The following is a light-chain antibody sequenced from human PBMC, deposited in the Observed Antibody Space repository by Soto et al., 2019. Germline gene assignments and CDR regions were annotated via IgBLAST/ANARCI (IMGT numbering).Light chain of an antibody. Sequence: QSALTQPPSASGSPGQSVTISCTGTSSDVGGYNYVSWYQQHPGKAPKVMIYEVSTRPSGVPDRFSGSKSGTSASLAISGLQSEDEADYYCSTWDDSLNAVLFGGGTKLTVL. CDR3: STWDDSLNAVL. V-gene: IGLV2-8*01. CDR1: SSDVGGYNY. CDR2: EVS. J-gene: IGLJ2*01.